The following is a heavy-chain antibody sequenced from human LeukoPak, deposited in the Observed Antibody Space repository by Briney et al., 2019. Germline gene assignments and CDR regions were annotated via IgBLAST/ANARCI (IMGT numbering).Heavy chain of an antibody. CDR3: AKVERIVVVPAAIDN. CDR2: ISYDGSNK. J-gene: IGHJ4*02. CDR1: GFTFSSYG. Sequence: PGGSLRLSCAASGFTFSSYGMHLVRQAPGKGLEWVAVISYDGSNKYYADSVKGRFTISRDNSKNTLYLQMNSLRAEDTAVYYCAKVERIVVVPAAIDNWGQGTLVTVSS. V-gene: IGHV3-30*18. D-gene: IGHD2-2*01.